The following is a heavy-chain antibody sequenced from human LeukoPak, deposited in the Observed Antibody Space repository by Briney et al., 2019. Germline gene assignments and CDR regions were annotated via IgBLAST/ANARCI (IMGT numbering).Heavy chain of an antibody. Sequence: SETLSLTCTVSGVSISSGSYYWSWIRQPAGKGLEWIGRIYTSGSTNYNPSLKSRVTISVDTSKNQFSLKLSSVTAADTAVYYCAREEDYDFWSGRIAGSFDYWGQGTLVTVSS. J-gene: IGHJ4*02. CDR3: AREEDYDFWSGRIAGSFDY. CDR2: IYTSGST. CDR1: GVSISSGSYY. V-gene: IGHV4-61*02. D-gene: IGHD3-3*01.